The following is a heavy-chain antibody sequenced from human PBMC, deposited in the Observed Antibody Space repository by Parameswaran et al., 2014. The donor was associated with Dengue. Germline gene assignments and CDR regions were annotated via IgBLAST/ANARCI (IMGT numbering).Heavy chain of an antibody. CDR1: GGSISSYY. V-gene: IGHV4-59*01. D-gene: IGHD2-2*02. CDR3: ARATDCSSTSCYTLTWFDP. J-gene: IGHJ5*02. Sequence: ASETLSLTCTVPGGSISSYYWSWIRQPPGKGLEWIGYIYYSGSTNYNPSLKSRVTISVDTSKNQFSLKLSSVTAADTAVYYCARATDCSSTSCYTLTWFDPWGQGTLVTVSS. CDR2: IYYSGST.